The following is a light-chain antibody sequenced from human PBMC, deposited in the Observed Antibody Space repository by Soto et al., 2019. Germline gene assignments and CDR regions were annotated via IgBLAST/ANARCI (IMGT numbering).Light chain of an antibody. CDR2: DAS. V-gene: IGKV3-20*01. Sequence: EIVLTQSPGTLSVSPGERAALSCIASQSVRNNYLAWYQQKLGQAPRVLIYDASSRATGIPDRFSGSGSGTDFTLTISRLEPEDFAVYYCQQSGSSPWTFGQGTKVDIK. CDR1: QSVRNNY. CDR3: QQSGSSPWT. J-gene: IGKJ1*01.